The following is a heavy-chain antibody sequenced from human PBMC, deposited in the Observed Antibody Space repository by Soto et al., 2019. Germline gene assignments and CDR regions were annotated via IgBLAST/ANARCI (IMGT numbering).Heavy chain of an antibody. V-gene: IGHV3-30*18. CDR1: GFTFSSYG. CDR2: ISYDGSNK. CDR3: AKDARGYSGYDLIEDFDY. J-gene: IGHJ4*02. D-gene: IGHD5-12*01. Sequence: GGSLSLSCAASGFTFSSYGMHWVRQDPGKGLEWVAVISYDGSNKYYADSVKGRFTISRDNSKNTLYLQMNSLRAEDTAVYYCAKDARGYSGYDLIEDFDYRGQGTLVTVSS.